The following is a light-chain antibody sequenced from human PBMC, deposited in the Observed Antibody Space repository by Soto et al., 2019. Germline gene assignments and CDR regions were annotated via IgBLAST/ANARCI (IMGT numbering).Light chain of an antibody. CDR2: GAS. Sequence: EIVMTQSPDNLSVSLGQRATLSCRASQPISRNLAWYQQKPGQAPRLLIYGASTRATDIPGRFSGGGSGTEFTLTISSLQSEDVAMYFCQQYNTWPRTLGQGTKVDIK. V-gene: IGKV3-15*01. CDR3: QQYNTWPRT. J-gene: IGKJ1*01. CDR1: QPISRN.